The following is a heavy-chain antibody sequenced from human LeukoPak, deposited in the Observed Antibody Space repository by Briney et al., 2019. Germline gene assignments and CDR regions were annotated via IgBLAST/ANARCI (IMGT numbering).Heavy chain of an antibody. Sequence: PGGSLRLSCAASGFTFSDYYMSWIRQAPGKGLEWVSYISSSGCTIYYADSVRGRFTISRDNAKNSLYLQMNSLRAEDTAVYYCAKDLGPTRISYYYGMDVWGQGTTVTVSS. CDR2: ISSSGCTI. D-gene: IGHD2-15*01. J-gene: IGHJ6*02. CDR3: AKDLGPTRISYYYGMDV. V-gene: IGHV3-11*04. CDR1: GFTFSDYY.